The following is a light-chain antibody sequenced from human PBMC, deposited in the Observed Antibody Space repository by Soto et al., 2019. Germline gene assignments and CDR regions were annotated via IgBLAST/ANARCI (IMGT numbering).Light chain of an antibody. J-gene: IGKJ5*01. CDR1: HDISSY. Sequence: IKLNQSPSFLSAYVGDRVTITCRASHDISSYLTWYQQKPGKAPTVLIYAASTLQGGVPSRFSGSGSGTEFTLTISSLQSEDFASYYCQQHKDYPLTFCRGTRLE. CDR2: AAS. CDR3: QQHKDYPLT. V-gene: IGKV1-9*01.